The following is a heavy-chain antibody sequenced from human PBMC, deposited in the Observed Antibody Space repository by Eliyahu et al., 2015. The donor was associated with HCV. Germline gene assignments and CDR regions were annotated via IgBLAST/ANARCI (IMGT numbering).Heavy chain of an antibody. CDR2: ISYSGST. CDR1: GGSISSSSYY. D-gene: IGHD1-26*01. V-gene: IGHV4-39*01. CDR3: ARLVGHEYFQH. Sequence: QLQLQESGPGLVKPSETLSLTCTVSGGSISSSSYYWGLVPPPPGKGLEWVGGISYSGSTYYNPSLKSRVTISVDTSKNQFSLKLSSVTAADTAVYYCARLVGHEYFQHWGQGTLVTVSS. J-gene: IGHJ1*01.